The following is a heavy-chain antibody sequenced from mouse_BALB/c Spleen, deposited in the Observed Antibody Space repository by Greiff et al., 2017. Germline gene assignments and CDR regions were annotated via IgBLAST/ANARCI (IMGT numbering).Heavy chain of an antibody. Sequence: VQLKQSGPGLVKPSQSLSLTCSVTGYSITSGYYWNWIRQFPGNKLEWMGYISYDGSNNYNPSLKNRISITRDTSKNQFFLKFNSVTTEDTATYYGAGPLSYYRYDVWYFDVWGAGTTVTVSS. CDR3: AGPLSYYRYDVWYFDV. D-gene: IGHD2-14*01. V-gene: IGHV3-6*02. J-gene: IGHJ1*01. CDR2: ISYDGSN. CDR1: GYSITSGYY.